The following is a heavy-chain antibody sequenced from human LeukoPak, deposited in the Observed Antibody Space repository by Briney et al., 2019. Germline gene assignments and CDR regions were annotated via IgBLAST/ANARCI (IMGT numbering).Heavy chain of an antibody. V-gene: IGHV4-59*08. CDR1: GGSISSYY. J-gene: IGHJ6*02. CDR2: NYYSGST. CDR3: ARHKGTALGMDV. D-gene: IGHD1-1*01. Sequence: PSETLSLTCTVSGGSISSYYWSWIRQPPGKGLEWIGYNYYSGSTNYNPSLKSRVTISVDTSKNQFSLKLSSVTAADTAVYYCARHKGTALGMDVWGQGTTVTVSS.